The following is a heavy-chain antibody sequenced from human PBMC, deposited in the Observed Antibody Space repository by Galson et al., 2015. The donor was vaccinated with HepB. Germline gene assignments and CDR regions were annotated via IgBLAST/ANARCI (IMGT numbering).Heavy chain of an antibody. J-gene: IGHJ6*02. Sequence: QSGAEVKKPGESLKISCKGSGYEFLSYWIGWVRQKPGKGLEWMGIIYPGDSDTKYSPSFQGQVTFSADRSITTAYLQWTSLKASDTAMYYCARVKGFYGSKSLYKMDVWGQGTTVIVSS. V-gene: IGHV5-51*03. CDR1: GYEFLSYW. CDR2: IYPGDSDT. D-gene: IGHD3-10*01. CDR3: ARVKGFYGSKSLYKMDV.